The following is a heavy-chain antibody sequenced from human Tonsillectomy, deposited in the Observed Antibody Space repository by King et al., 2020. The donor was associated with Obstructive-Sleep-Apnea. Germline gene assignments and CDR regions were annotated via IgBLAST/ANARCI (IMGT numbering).Heavy chain of an antibody. CDR1: GYTFTGYY. CDR2: INPNSGGT. CDR3: ATVAVATATFYFDY. Sequence: QLVQSGAEVKKPGASVKVSCKASGYTFTGYYIHWVRQAPGHGLEWMGWINPNSGGTKYAQKFQGRVTMTRDTSISTAYMEMSKLRSDDTAVYYCATVAVATATFYFDYWGQGTLVTVSS. V-gene: IGHV1-2*02. J-gene: IGHJ4*02. D-gene: IGHD2/OR15-2a*01.